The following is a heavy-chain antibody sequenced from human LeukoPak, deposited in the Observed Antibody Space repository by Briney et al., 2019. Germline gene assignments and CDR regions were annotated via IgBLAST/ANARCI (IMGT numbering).Heavy chain of an antibody. CDR1: GFTFSSYE. CDR3: AKWLRFWTAIDY. D-gene: IGHD5-12*01. V-gene: IGHV3-48*03. CDR2: ISSSGSTI. Sequence: GGSLRLSCAASGFTFSSYEMNWVRQAPGKGLEWVSYISSSGSTIYYADSVKGRFTISRDNAKNSLYLQMNSLGAEDTAVYYCAKWLRFWTAIDYWGQGTLVTVSS. J-gene: IGHJ4*02.